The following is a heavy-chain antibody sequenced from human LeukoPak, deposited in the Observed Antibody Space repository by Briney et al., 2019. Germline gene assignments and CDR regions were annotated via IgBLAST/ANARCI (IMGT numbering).Heavy chain of an antibody. CDR1: GGSISSGDYY. CDR2: IYYSGST. CDR3: AREGQPLTYYYYMDV. D-gene: IGHD6-13*01. J-gene: IGHJ6*03. V-gene: IGHV4-30-4*08. Sequence: SQTLSLTCTVSGGSISSGDYYWSWIRQPPGKGLEWIGYIYYSGSTYYNPSLKSRVTISVNTSKNQFSLKLSSVTAADTAVYYCAREGQPLTYYYYMDVWGKGTTVTVSS.